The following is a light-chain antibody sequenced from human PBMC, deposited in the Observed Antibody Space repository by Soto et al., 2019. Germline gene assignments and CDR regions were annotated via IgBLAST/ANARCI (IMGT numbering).Light chain of an antibody. CDR1: QSVSSSY. V-gene: IGKV3-20*01. J-gene: IGKJ2*01. CDR3: QQYGNLYT. CDR2: GAS. Sequence: EIVLTQSPGTLSLSPGERATLSCRASQSVSSSYLAWYQQKPGQAPRLLIYGASSRATGIPDRFSGSGSGTDFPLTISRLEPEDFAVYYCQQYGNLYTFGQGTKLEIK.